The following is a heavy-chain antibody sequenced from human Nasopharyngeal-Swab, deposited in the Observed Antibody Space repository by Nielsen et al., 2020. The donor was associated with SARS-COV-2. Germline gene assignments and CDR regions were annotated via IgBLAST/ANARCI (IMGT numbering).Heavy chain of an antibody. Sequence: GESLKISCAASGFTFSSYSVNWVRQAPGKGLEWVSSISSSSSYKYYADSVKGRFTISRDNSNNLLYLQMNNLRAEDTAVYYCARDSGIGAYFYYGTDVWGQGTTVTVSS. CDR2: ISSSSSYK. V-gene: IGHV3-21*06. CDR1: GFTFSSYS. J-gene: IGHJ6*02. CDR3: ARDSGIGAYFYYGTDV. D-gene: IGHD3-10*01.